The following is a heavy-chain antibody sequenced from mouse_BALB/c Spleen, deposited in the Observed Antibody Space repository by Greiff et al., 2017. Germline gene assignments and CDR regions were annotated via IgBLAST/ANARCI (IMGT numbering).Heavy chain of an antibody. V-gene: IGHV14-3*02. J-gene: IGHJ1*01. CDR3: ATGSSPWYFDV. CDR2: IDPANGNT. D-gene: IGHD1-1*01. Sequence: EVHLVESGAELVKPGASVKLSCTASGFNIKDTYMHWVKQRPEQGLEWIGRIDPANGNTKYDPKFQGKATITADTSSNTAYLQLSSLTSEDTAVYYCATGSSPWYFDVWGAGTTVTVSS. CDR1: GFNIKDTY.